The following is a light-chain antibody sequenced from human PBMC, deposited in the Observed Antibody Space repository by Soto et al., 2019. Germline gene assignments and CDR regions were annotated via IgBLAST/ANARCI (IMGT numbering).Light chain of an antibody. CDR1: QTISSY. CDR3: QQYETYSWT. CDR2: RAS. Sequence: DIQMTQSPSSLSASVGDRVTMTCRASQTISSYLNWYQQKPGKGPTLLIYRASRLESGVPSRFSGSGSGTEFALTISSLQPADFATYYCQQYETYSWTFGQGTKVDIK. V-gene: IGKV1-5*03. J-gene: IGKJ1*01.